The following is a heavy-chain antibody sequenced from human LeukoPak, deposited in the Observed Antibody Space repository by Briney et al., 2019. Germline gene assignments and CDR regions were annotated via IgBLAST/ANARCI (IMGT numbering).Heavy chain of an antibody. V-gene: IGHV3-7*01. Sequence: GGSLRLSCAASGFTFSNAWMSWVRQAPGKGLEWVANIKQDGSEKYYVDSVKGRFTISRDNAKNSLYLQMNSLRAEDTAVYYCASTLSGSYRKDAFDIWGQGTMVTVSS. CDR2: IKQDGSEK. CDR1: GFTFSNAW. J-gene: IGHJ3*02. D-gene: IGHD1-26*01. CDR3: ASTLSGSYRKDAFDI.